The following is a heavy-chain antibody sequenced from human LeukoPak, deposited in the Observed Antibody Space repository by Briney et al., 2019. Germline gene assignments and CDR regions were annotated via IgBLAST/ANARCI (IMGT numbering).Heavy chain of an antibody. CDR1: GYSISSGYY. J-gene: IGHJ4*02. V-gene: IGHV4-38-2*01. D-gene: IGHD2-2*03. CDR3: ARNPVLDIVVVPAAIFDY. Sequence: PSETLSLTCAVSGYSISSGYYWGWIRQPPGKGLEWIGSIYHSGSTYYNPSLKSRVTISVDTSKNPFSLKLSSVTAADTAVYYCARNPVLDIVVVPAAIFDYWGQGTLVTVSS. CDR2: IYHSGST.